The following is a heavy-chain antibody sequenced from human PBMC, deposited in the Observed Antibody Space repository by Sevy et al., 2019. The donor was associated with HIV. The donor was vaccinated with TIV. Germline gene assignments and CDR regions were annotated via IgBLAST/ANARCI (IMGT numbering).Heavy chain of an antibody. Sequence: ESLKISCKGSGYSSTSYWIGWVRQMPGKGLEGMGIIYPGDSDTRYSPSFQGQVTISADKSISTAYLQGSSLKASDTAMYYCARHVFGAATVTFIDYWGQGTLVTVSS. D-gene: IGHD4-17*01. V-gene: IGHV5-51*01. CDR3: ARHVFGAATVTFIDY. CDR2: IYPGDSDT. CDR1: GYSSTSYW. J-gene: IGHJ4*02.